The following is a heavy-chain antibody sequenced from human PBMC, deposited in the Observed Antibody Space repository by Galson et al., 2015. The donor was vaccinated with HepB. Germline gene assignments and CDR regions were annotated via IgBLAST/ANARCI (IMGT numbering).Heavy chain of an antibody. J-gene: IGHJ6*02. Sequence: SLRLSCAASGVTIPSYSMNWVRKAPGKGLEWLAYISAGSTTIYYADSVKGRFTISRDNAKNFLYLHTNSLRGEDTAVYYCARNPSSYDYYNMDVWGHGTTVTVSS. CDR2: ISAGSTTI. V-gene: IGHV3-48*01. CDR3: ARNPSSYDYYNMDV. CDR1: GVTIPSYS.